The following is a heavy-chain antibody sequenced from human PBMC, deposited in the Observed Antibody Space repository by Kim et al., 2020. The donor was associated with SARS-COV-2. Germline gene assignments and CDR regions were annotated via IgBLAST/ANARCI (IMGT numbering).Heavy chain of an antibody. V-gene: IGHV3-74*01. J-gene: IGHJ4*02. CDR3: ASRTAGAGIYYFDY. Sequence: GGSLRLSCAASGLTFSGYWMHWVRQVPGKGLVWVSRINSDGSTTNYADSVKGRFTISRDNAKNTLYLQMNSLRAEDTAVYYCASRTAGAGIYYFDYWGQG. CDR1: GLTFSGYW. CDR2: INSDGSTT. D-gene: IGHD6-19*01.